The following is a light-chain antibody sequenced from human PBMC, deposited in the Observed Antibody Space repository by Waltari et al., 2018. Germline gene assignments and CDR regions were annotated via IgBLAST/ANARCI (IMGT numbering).Light chain of an antibody. CDR3: QKYDRLPAT. Sequence: EIVLTQSPGPLSLSPGERGTLPCRGRQIVSRFLAWYQQKPGQPPRLLIYGASTRATGIPDRFSGSGSGTDFSLTISRLEPEDFAVYYCQKYDRLPATFGQGTKVEIK. CDR2: GAS. J-gene: IGKJ1*01. V-gene: IGKV3-20*01. CDR1: QIVSRF.